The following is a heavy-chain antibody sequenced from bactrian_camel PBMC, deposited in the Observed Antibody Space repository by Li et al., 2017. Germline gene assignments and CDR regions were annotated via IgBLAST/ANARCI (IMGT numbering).Heavy chain of an antibody. D-gene: IGHD1*01. CDR1: GFTFSNYG. CDR3: ALLLIRSGSGDAY. J-gene: IGHJ4*01. V-gene: IGHV3S1*01. Sequence: HVQLVESGGDLVQVGGSLRLSCAASGFTFSNYGMIWVRQAPGKGLEYVSAIDDDSSTTRYADSVKDRFTISRDNAKNTVYLQLNSLKSEDTALYYCALLLIRSGSGDAYWGQGTQVTVS. CDR2: IDDDSSTT.